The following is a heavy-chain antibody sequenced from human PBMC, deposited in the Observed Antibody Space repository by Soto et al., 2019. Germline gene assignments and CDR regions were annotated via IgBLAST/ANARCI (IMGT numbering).Heavy chain of an antibody. J-gene: IGHJ4*02. V-gene: IGHV4-39*01. CDR2: IHYSGST. CDR3: ASYSYVWGDYRSFDY. D-gene: IGHD3-10*02. CDR1: GDSISSSTYY. Sequence: SETLSLTCTVSGDSISSSTYYWGWIRQSPGKGLEWIGNIHYSGSTYYNPSLKSRVTISVDTSKNQFSLKLSSVTAADTAVYYCASYSYVWGDYRSFDYWGQGTLVTVSS.